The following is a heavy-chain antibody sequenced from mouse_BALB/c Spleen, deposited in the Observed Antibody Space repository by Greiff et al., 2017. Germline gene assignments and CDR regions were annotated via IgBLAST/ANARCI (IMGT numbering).Heavy chain of an antibody. CDR1: GYSITSGYS. CDR2: IHYSGST. CDR3: ARPYYYGSSYFFFDY. D-gene: IGHD1-1*01. Sequence: VQLQQSGPDLVKPSQSLSLTCTVTGYSITSGYSWHWIRQFPGNKLEWMGYIHYSGSTNYNPSLKSRISITRDTSKNQFFLQLNSVTTEDTATYYCARPYYYGSSYFFFDYWGQGTTLTVSS. J-gene: IGHJ2*01. V-gene: IGHV3-1*02.